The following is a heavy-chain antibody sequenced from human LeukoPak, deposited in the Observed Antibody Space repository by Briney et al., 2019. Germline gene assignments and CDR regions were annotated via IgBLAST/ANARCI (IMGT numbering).Heavy chain of an antibody. CDR1: GDSFSSHY. D-gene: IGHD4-17*01. CDR3: ARDLVTVTKGFDI. J-gene: IGHJ3*02. Sequence: PSETLSLTCAVSGDSFSSHYWTWIRQPPGKGLEWIGYISYIGRTNYNPSLKSRVTISIDTSKNQFSLKLTSVTAADTAVCYCARDLVTVTKGFDIWGQGTMVSVSS. CDR2: ISYIGRT. V-gene: IGHV4-59*11.